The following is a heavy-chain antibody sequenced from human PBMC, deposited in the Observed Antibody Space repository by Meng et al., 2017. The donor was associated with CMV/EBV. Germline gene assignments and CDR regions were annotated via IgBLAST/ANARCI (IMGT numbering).Heavy chain of an antibody. CDR1: GYTFTSYD. J-gene: IGHJ6*02. V-gene: IGHV1-18*01. Sequence: ASVKVSCKASGYTFTSYDISWVRQAPGQGLEWMGWISAYNGNTNYAQKPQGRVTMTTDTSTSTAYMELRSLRSDDTAVYYCARGGIRYPYYYGMDVWGQGTTVTVSS. CDR3: ARGGIRYPYYYGMDV. CDR2: ISAYNGNT. D-gene: IGHD3-9*01.